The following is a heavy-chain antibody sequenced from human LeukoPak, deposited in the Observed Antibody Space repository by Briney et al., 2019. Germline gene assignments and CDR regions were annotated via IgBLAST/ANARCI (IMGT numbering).Heavy chain of an antibody. J-gene: IGHJ6*03. CDR3: ARSYGDYGNHYYYMDV. CDR1: GYTFTGYY. D-gene: IGHD4-17*01. CDR2: INPNSGGT. Sequence: ASVKVPCKASGYTFTGYYMHWVRQAPGQGLEWMGRINPNSGGTNYAQKFQGRVTMTRDTSISTAYMELSRLRSDDTAVYYCARSYGDYGNHYYYMDVWGKGTTVTVSS. V-gene: IGHV1-2*06.